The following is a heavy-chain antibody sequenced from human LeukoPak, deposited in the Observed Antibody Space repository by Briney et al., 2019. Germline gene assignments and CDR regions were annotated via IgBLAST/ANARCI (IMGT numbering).Heavy chain of an antibody. CDR3: AREAPRGGYYGY. V-gene: IGHV4-38-2*02. CDR2: IYHSGST. Sequence: SETLSLTCTVSGYSISSGYYWGWIRQPPGKGLEWIGSIYHSGSTYYNPSLKSRVTISVDTSKNQFSLKLSSVTAADTAVYYCAREAPRGGYYGYWGQGTLVTVSS. J-gene: IGHJ4*02. CDR1: GYSISSGYY. D-gene: IGHD3-3*01.